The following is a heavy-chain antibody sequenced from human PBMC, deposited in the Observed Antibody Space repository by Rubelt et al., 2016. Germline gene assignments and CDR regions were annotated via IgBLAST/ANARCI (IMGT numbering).Heavy chain of an antibody. V-gene: IGHV4-4*07. CDR1: GGSISSYY. Sequence: QVQLQESGPGLVKPSETLSLTCTVSGGSISSYYWSWIRQPAGKGLEWIGRIYTSGSTNYNPSLKSRVTMSVATSKNPFALKLSSVTVADTAVYYCARETQPTVTTRGEVDYWGQGTLVTVSS. D-gene: IGHD4-17*01. CDR2: IYTSGST. CDR3: ARETQPTVTTRGEVDY. J-gene: IGHJ4*02.